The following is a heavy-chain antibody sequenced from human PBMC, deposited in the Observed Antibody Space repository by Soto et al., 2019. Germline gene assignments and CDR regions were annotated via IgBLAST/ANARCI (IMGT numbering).Heavy chain of an antibody. CDR3: ARVQGPYYGMEV. J-gene: IGHJ6*04. Sequence: GGSLRLSCAASGFTFSSYGMHWVRQAPGKGLEWVAVIWFDGSNKYYADSVKGRFTISRDNSKNTLNLQMNSLRAEETAVYYWARVQGPYYGMEVGGKGTTVTVS. D-gene: IGHD4-4*01. CDR1: GFTFSSYG. CDR2: IWFDGSNK. V-gene: IGHV3-33*01.